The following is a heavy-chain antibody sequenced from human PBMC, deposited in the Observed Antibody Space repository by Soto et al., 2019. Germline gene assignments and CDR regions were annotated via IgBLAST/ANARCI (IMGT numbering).Heavy chain of an antibody. CDR2: MNPNSGNT. CDR1: GYTFTSYD. V-gene: IGHV1-8*01. D-gene: IGHD1-26*01. CDR3: ARQERAVGATNEPYFDY. J-gene: IGHJ4*02. Sequence: ASVKVSCKASGYTFTSYDINWVRQATGQGLEWMGWMNPNSGNTGYAQKFQGRVTMTRNTSISTAYMELSSLRSEDTAVYYCARQERAVGATNEPYFDYWRQGTLVTVSS.